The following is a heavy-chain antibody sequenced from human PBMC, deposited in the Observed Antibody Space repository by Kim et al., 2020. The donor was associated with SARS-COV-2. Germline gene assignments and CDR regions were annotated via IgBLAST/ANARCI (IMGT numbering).Heavy chain of an antibody. J-gene: IGHJ3*02. D-gene: IGHD2-21*02. Sequence: DSVKGRFTISRDNSKNTLYLQMNSLRAEDTAVYYCARGGVVVTADRAFDIWGQGTMVTVSS. V-gene: IGHV3-53*01. CDR3: ARGGVVVTADRAFDI.